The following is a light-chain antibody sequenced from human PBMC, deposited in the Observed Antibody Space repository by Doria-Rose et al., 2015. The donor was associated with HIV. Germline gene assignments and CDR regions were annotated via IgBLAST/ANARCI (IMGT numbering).Light chain of an antibody. CDR1: SSDLGGYNS. CDR3: NSYTASGHVV. J-gene: IGLJ2*01. V-gene: IGLV2-14*03. CDR2: DVI. Sequence: QSALIQPASLSGSPGQSITISCKGTSSDLGGYNSVSWYQQYPGKAPKVIIYDVIRRPSDVSYRFSASKSGNTASLTISGLQPEDEAYYYCNSYTASGHVVFGGGTKLTVL.